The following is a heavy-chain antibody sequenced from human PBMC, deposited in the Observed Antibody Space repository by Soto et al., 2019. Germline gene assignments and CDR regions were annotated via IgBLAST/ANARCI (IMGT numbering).Heavy chain of an antibody. Sequence: PSETLSLTCTVSGDSISSKNYYWEWIRLPPGKGLEWIGSIYDNGGTYYNPSLKSRVTIHVETPKKQISLKLKSVTAADSAPYYCARRSHRSGSGSFIEKWGQGTLVTVSS. V-gene: IGHV4-39*01. J-gene: IGHJ4*02. CDR2: IYDNGGT. CDR3: ARRSHRSGSGSFIEK. D-gene: IGHD3-10*01. CDR1: GDSISSKNYY.